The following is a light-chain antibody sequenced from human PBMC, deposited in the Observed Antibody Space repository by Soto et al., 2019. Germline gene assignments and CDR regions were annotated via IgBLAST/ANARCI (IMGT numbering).Light chain of an antibody. CDR2: GAS. CDR3: QEGHHGPLN. Sequence: EIVMTQSPAPLSLSPGERAALSCMASQSINSEVAWQQPKPGQPPRLLIYGASTRATGGPARFTGSESGASFARTISGLQSEGFASYDCQEGHHGPLNFGQGTRLEI. V-gene: IGKV3-15*01. J-gene: IGKJ2*01. CDR1: QSINSE.